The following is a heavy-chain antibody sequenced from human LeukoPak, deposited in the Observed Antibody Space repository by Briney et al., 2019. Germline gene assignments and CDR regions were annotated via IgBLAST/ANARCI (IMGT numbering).Heavy chain of an antibody. D-gene: IGHD3-10*01. Sequence: QPGGSLRLSCAASGFTFSSYWMSWVRQAPGKGLEWVANIKQDGSEKYYVDSVKGRFTISRDNSKNTLYLQMNSLRAEDTAVYYCAKSRSLWFGELFPYWGQGTLVTVSS. V-gene: IGHV3-7*03. CDR1: GFTFSSYW. J-gene: IGHJ4*02. CDR3: AKSRSLWFGELFPY. CDR2: IKQDGSEK.